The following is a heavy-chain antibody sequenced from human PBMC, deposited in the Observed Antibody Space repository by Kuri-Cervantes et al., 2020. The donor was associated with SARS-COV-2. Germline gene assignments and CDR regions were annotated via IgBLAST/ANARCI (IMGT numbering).Heavy chain of an antibody. D-gene: IGHD3-10*01. CDR2: SNSDGTFT. CDR3: AKDLISASYFGSGSPDY. CDR1: GFTFSSHW. Sequence: GGSLRLSCAASGFTFSSHWMYWVRQVPGKGLVWVSRSNSDGTFTTYADSVKGRFTISRDNSASTMFLQMNSLRAEDTALYFCAKDLISASYFGSGSPDYWGQGTLVTVSS. J-gene: IGHJ4*02. V-gene: IGHV3-74*03.